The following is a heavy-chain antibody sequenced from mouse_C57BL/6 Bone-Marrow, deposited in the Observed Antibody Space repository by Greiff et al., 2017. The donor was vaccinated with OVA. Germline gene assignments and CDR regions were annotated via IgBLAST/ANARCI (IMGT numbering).Heavy chain of an antibody. Sequence: VQLQQSGAELVRPGTSVKVSCKASGYAFTNYLIEWVKQRPGQGLEWIGVINPGSGGTNYNEKFKGKATLTADKSSSTAYMQRSSRTSEDSAVYFCAREGGLRENYWGKGTTLTVSS. CDR2: INPGSGGT. CDR3: AREGGLRENY. J-gene: IGHJ2*01. CDR1: GYAFTNYL. V-gene: IGHV1-54*01. D-gene: IGHD2-4*01.